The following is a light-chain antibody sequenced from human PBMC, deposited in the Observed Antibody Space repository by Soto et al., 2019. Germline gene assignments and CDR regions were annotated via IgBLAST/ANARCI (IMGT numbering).Light chain of an antibody. CDR2: DVN. Sequence: QSALTQPASVSGSPGQSITISCTGTSSDVGAYNYVSWYLQYPGKAPKLMIFDVNHRPSGVSRRFSGSKSGNTASLTISGLQAEDEADYYCSSYTSSADYVFGTGTKLTVL. J-gene: IGLJ1*01. CDR3: SSYTSSADYV. V-gene: IGLV2-14*01. CDR1: SSDVGAYNY.